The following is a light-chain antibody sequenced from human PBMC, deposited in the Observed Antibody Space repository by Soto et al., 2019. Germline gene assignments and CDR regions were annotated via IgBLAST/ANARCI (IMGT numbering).Light chain of an antibody. CDR2: GAS. Sequence: EIVLTQSPVTLSLSPGERATLSCRASQSVSSSYLAWYQQKPGQAPRLLIYGASSRATGIPDRFSGSRSGTDFTLTITRLESEDFAVYYCQQYSSSPGTFGQGTKVDIK. J-gene: IGKJ1*01. CDR3: QQYSSSPGT. V-gene: IGKV3-20*01. CDR1: QSVSSSY.